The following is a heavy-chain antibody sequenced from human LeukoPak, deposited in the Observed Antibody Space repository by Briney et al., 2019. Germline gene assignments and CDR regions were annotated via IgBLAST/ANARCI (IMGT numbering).Heavy chain of an antibody. CDR3: AKGGYSSGWLDY. CDR2: ISYDGSNK. V-gene: IGHV3-30*18. J-gene: IGHJ4*02. Sequence: GGSLRLSCAASGFTFSSYGMHWVRQAPGKGLEWVAVISYDGSNKYYADSVKGRFTISRDNSKNTLYLQMNSLRAEDTAVYYCAKGGYSSGWLDYWGQGTLVTVSS. D-gene: IGHD6-19*01. CDR1: GFTFSSYG.